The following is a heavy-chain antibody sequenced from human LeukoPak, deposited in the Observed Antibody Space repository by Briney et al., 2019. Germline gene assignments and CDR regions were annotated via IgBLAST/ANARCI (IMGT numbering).Heavy chain of an antibody. D-gene: IGHD5-12*01. J-gene: IGHJ4*02. CDR1: GFTVSSNY. V-gene: IGHV3-66*01. Sequence: GGSLRLSCAASGFTVSSNYMSWVRQAPGKGLEWVSVIYSGGSTYYADSVKGRFTISRDNSKNTLYLQMNGLRAEDTAVYYCASIKYSGYGGDYWGQGTLVTVSS. CDR3: ASIKYSGYGGDY. CDR2: IYSGGST.